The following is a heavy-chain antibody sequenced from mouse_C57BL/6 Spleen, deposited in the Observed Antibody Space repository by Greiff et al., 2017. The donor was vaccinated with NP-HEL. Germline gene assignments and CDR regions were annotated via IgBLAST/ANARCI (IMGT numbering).Heavy chain of an antibody. CDR1: GYSFTGYY. J-gene: IGHJ4*01. CDR3: ARMDDGGMDY. CDR2: INPSTGGT. Sequence: VQLQQSGPELVKPGASVKISCKASGYSFTGYYMNWVKQSPEKSLEWIGEINPSTGGTTYNQKFKAKATLTVDKSSSTAYMQLKSLTSEDSAVYYCARMDDGGMDYWGQGTSVTVSS. V-gene: IGHV1-42*01. D-gene: IGHD2-12*01.